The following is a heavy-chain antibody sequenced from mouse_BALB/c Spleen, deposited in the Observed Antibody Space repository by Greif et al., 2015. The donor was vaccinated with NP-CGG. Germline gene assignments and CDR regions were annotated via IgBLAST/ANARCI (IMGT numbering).Heavy chain of an antibody. D-gene: IGHD2-14*01. CDR3: ANYRYDYYAMDY. CDR1: GYTFTSYY. V-gene: IGHV1S56*01. J-gene: IGHJ4*01. Sequence: VQLQQSGPELVKPGASVRISCKASGYTFTSYYIHWVKQRPGQGLEWIGWIYPGNVNTKYNEKFKGKATLTADKSSSTAYMRLSSLTSEDSAVYFCANYRYDYYAMDYWGQGTSVTVSS. CDR2: IYPGNVNT.